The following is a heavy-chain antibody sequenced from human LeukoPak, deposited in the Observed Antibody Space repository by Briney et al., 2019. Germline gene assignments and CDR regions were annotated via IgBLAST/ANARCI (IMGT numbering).Heavy chain of an antibody. CDR1: GASVSSGSYY. D-gene: IGHD5-18*01. J-gene: IGHJ4*02. Sequence: SETLSLTCTVSGASVSSGSYYWSWIRQPPGKGLEWIGYMYNSGSTNYNPSLKSRVTISVDMSKNQFSLKLNSVIAADTAMYYCARGGGAQRGYTYDFWGQGTLVTASS. CDR2: MYNSGST. V-gene: IGHV4-61*01. CDR3: ARGGGAQRGYTYDF.